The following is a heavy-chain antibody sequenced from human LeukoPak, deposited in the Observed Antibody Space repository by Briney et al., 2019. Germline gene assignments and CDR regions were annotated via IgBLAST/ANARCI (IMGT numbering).Heavy chain of an antibody. CDR2: IYYSGST. CDR3: ARDRVRGTNTYAGFDP. D-gene: IGHD3-10*01. Sequence: SQTLSLTCTVSGGSISSGGYYWSWIRQHPGKGLVWIGYIYYSGSTYYNPSLKSRAAISIDTSKNQFSLKLSSVTAADTAVYYCARDRVRGTNTYAGFDPWGQGTLVTVSS. J-gene: IGHJ5*02. V-gene: IGHV4-31*03. CDR1: GGSISSGGYY.